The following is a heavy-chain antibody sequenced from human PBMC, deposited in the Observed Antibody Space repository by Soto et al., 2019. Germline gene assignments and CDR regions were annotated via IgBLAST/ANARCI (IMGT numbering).Heavy chain of an antibody. V-gene: IGHV4-4*02. J-gene: IGHJ4*02. Sequence: PSETLSLTCAVSGGSISSSNWWSWVRQPPGKGLEWIGEIYHSGSTNYNPSLKSRVTISVDKSKNQFSLKLSSVTAADTAVYYCARDVAVAGTDFDYWGQGTLVTVSS. D-gene: IGHD6-19*01. CDR3: ARDVAVAGTDFDY. CDR1: GGSISSSNW. CDR2: IYHSGST.